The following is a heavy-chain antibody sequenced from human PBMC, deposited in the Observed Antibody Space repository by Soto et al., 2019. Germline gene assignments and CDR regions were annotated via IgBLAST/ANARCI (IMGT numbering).Heavy chain of an antibody. CDR1: GFTFSSYG. CDR2: IWYDGSNK. D-gene: IGHD3-10*01. V-gene: IGHV3-33*01. Sequence: GGSLRLSCAASGFTFSSYGMHWVRQAPGKGLEGVAVIWYDGSNKYYADSVKGRFTISRDNSKNTLYLQMNSLRAEDTAGDYCARDGYYYGSGSYANGMDVWGQGTTVTVSS. CDR3: ARDGYYYGSGSYANGMDV. J-gene: IGHJ6*02.